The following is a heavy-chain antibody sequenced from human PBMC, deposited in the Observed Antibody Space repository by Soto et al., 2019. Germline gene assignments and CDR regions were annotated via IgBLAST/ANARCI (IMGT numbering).Heavy chain of an antibody. CDR2: IYYSGST. V-gene: IGHV4-59*12. D-gene: IGHD4-17*01. CDR3: ARRYGDCFDY. J-gene: IGHJ4*02. CDR1: GGPISSYY. Sequence: QVQLQESGPGLVKPSETLSLTCTVSGGPISSYYWSWIRQPPGKGLEWIGYIYYSGSTNYNPSLESRVTISVDTSKNQCSLKLSSVTAADTAVYYCARRYGDCFDYWGQGTLVTVSS.